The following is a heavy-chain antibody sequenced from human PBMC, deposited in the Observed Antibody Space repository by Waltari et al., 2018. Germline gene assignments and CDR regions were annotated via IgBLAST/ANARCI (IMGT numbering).Heavy chain of an antibody. CDR1: GGSFGGYY. J-gene: IGHJ4*02. Sequence: QVQLQQWGAGLLKPSETLSLTCAVNGGSFGGYYWSWIRQPPGKGLEWIVEINHSGSTNYNPSLKIRVTKSVDTSKNQFSLKLSSVTAADTAVYYCARLGLVDSLFDYWGQGTLVTVSS. V-gene: IGHV4-34*01. D-gene: IGHD2-8*02. CDR3: ARLGLVDSLFDY. CDR2: INHSGST.